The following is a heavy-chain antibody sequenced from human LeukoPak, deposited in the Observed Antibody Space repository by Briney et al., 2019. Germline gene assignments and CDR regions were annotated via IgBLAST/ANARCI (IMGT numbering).Heavy chain of an antibody. D-gene: IGHD3-10*01. V-gene: IGHV4-34*01. J-gene: IGHJ4*02. CDR3: ARSPVRGARMYYYGSGSYSPFDY. CDR1: GGSVSGYY. CDR2: INHSGST. Sequence: EPSETLSLTCAVYGGSVSGYYWSWIRQPPGKGLEWIGEINHSGSTNYNPSLKSRVTISVDTSKNQFSLKLSSVTAADTAVYYCARSPVRGARMYYYGSGSYSPFDYWGQGTLVTVSS.